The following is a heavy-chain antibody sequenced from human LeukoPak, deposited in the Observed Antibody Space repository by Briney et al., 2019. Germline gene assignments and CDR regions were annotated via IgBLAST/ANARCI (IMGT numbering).Heavy chain of an antibody. CDR3: AKATVGGYED. D-gene: IGHD5-12*01. V-gene: IGHV3-53*01. CDR2: VASDGST. CDR1: GITVSSNY. J-gene: IGHJ4*02. Sequence: PGGSLRLSCAASGITVSSNYMSWARHAPGKGLEWVSVVASDGSTKYADSVKGRFAISRDNSKNTLYLQMNSLRAEDTGVYYCAKATVGGYEDWGQGTLVTVSS.